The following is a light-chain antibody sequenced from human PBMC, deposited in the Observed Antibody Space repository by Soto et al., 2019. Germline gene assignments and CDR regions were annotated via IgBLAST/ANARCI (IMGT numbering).Light chain of an antibody. CDR3: CSYAGSYTSDV. J-gene: IGLJ1*01. V-gene: IGLV2-11*01. CDR1: SSDVGGYNY. Sequence: QSVLTQPRSVSGSPGQSVTISCTGTSSDVGGYNYVSWYQQHPGKAPKLMIYDVSKRPSGVPDRFSDSKSGNTASLTISGLQAEDEADYYCCSYAGSYTSDVFGTGTKLTVL. CDR2: DVS.